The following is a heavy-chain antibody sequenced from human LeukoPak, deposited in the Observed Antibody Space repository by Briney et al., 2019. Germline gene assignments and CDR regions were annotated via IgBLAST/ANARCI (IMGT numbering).Heavy chain of an antibody. CDR1: GGSFSGYY. Sequence: SETLSLTCAVYGGSFSGYYWSWIRQPQGNGLEWIGEINHSGSTNYNPSLESRITISVDTSRNQFSLKLSSLTAADTAVYYCARFGILNTAMVSPEEWLRLTGEEGYDYWGQGTLVTVSS. D-gene: IGHD5-12*01. CDR2: INHSGST. V-gene: IGHV4-34*01. CDR3: ARFGILNTAMVSPEEWLRLTGEEGYDY. J-gene: IGHJ4*02.